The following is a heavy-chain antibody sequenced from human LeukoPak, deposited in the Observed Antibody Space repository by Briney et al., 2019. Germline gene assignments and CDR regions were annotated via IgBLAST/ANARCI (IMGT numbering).Heavy chain of an antibody. CDR2: ISGSGGAA. CDR3: GGVRIQH. V-gene: IGHV3-23*01. D-gene: IGHD1-26*01. J-gene: IGHJ1*01. CDR1: GFTFSSYA. Sequence: GGSLRLSCAASGFTFSSYAMSWVRQAPGKGLEWVSGISGSGGAANYADSVKGRFTISRDNSKNTLYLQMNSLRAEDTAIYYCGGVRIQHWGQGTLVTVSS.